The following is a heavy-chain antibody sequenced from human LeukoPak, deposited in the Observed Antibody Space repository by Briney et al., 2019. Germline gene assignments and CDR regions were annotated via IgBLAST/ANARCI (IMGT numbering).Heavy chain of an antibody. CDR3: ARKTGDC. CDR1: GFTFSGYA. V-gene: IGHV3-7*01. J-gene: IGHJ4*02. D-gene: IGHD1-14*01. CDR2: IKQDGSEK. Sequence: GGSLRLSCAASGFTFSGYAMSWVRQAPGTGLEWVANIKQDGSEKYYVDSVKGRFTISRDNAKNSLYLQMNSLRVEDTAVYYCARKTGDCWGQGTLVIVSS.